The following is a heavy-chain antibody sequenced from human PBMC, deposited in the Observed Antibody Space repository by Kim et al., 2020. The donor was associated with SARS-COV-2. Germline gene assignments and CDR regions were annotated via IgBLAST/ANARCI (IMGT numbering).Heavy chain of an antibody. CDR1: GGSFSVHY. CDR3: ARGMYCDETTCYSASFDH. J-gene: IGHJ5*02. Sequence: SETLSLTCAVYGGSFSVHYWNWIRQSPGKGLERIGEIIYGVKTYSFPPLKCPTTISKDTTKNQFSLQLRSVTAPDTAVYFCARGMYCDETTCYSASFDHWGQGVPVT. V-gene: IGHV4-34*01. CDR2: IIYGVKT. D-gene: IGHD3-10*01.